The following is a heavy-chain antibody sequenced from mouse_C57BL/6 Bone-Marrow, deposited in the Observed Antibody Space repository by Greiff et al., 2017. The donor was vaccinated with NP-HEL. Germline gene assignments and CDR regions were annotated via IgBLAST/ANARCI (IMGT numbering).Heavy chain of an antibody. D-gene: IGHD2-1*01. CDR3: ARNYGNWMDY. CDR1: GYTFTDYY. V-gene: IGHV1-76*01. J-gene: IGHJ4*01. Sequence: VQLQQSGAELVRPGASVKLSCKASGYTFTDYYINWVKQRPGQGLEWIARIYPGSGNTYYNEKFKGKATLTAEKSSSTAYMQLSSLTSEDSAVYFCARNYGNWMDYWGQGTSVTVSS. CDR2: IYPGSGNT.